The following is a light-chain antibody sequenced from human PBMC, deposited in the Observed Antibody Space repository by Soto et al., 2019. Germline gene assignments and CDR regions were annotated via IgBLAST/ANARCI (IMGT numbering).Light chain of an antibody. CDR1: QSVSSY. V-gene: IGKV3-11*01. Sequence: EIVMTQSPASLSLSPGERATLSCRASQSVSSYLAWYQKKPGQAPRLLIYDASNRATGIPARLSGSGYGTDFTLTISSLQTEDFAVYYCQQRSNWPLTFGGGTKVDIK. J-gene: IGKJ4*01. CDR3: QQRSNWPLT. CDR2: DAS.